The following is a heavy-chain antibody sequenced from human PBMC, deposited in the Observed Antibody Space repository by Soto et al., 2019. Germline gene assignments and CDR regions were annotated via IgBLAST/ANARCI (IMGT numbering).Heavy chain of an antibody. D-gene: IGHD2-21*01. V-gene: IGHV4-39*01. CDR2: INNSGKT. J-gene: IGHJ5*02. CDR1: GGSISSSSYY. CDR3: VRELWGQSDP. Sequence: QLQLQESGPGLVKPSETLSLTCTVSGGSISSSSYYWAWIRQPPGQGLEWIGSINNSGKTYYKPSLKSRVTIPVDTPKNQFSLGLTPVTAADTAVYYCVRELWGQSDPWGQGTLVTVSS.